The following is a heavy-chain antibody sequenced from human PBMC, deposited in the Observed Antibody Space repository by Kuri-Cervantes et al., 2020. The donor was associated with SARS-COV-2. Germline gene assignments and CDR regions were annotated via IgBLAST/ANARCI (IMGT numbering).Heavy chain of an antibody. J-gene: IGHJ4*02. CDR3: TREAYNWNVGFDY. D-gene: IGHD1-20*01. CDR2: INQDGSEN. CDR1: GFTSSNHL. V-gene: IGHV3-7*01. Sequence: LSLTCAASGFTSSNHLMSWVRQAAGKGQEWVANINQDGSENYYVDSVKGRFTISRDNSRNTVSLQMNSLRAEDTAVYYCTREAYNWNVGFDYWGQGTLVTVSS.